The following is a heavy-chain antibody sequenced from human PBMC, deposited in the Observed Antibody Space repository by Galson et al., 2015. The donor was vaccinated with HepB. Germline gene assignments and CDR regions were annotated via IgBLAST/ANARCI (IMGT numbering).Heavy chain of an antibody. D-gene: IGHD3-10*01. J-gene: IGHJ4*02. CDR3: ARVLVRGVITPLFDY. CDR1: GGSISSSSYY. CDR2: IYYSGST. V-gene: IGHV4-39*07. Sequence: LSLTCTVSGGSISSSSYYWGWIRQPPGKGLEWIGSIYYSGSTYYNPSLKSRVTISVDTSKNQFSLKLSSVTAADTAVYYCARVLVRGVITPLFDYWGQGTLVTVSS.